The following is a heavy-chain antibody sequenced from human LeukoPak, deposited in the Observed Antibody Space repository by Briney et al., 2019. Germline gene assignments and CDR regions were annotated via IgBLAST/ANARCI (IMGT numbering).Heavy chain of an antibody. CDR3: ARGSLVTFGGVIVPLASDY. CDR1: GYTFTTYV. CDR2: ISANSGDT. Sequence: ASVRVSCEASGYTFTTYVINWVRQAPGQGLEWMGWISANSGDTNYAENFQGRVTMTTDTSTNTAYMDLRSLRSDDTAIYYCARGSLVTFGGVIVPLASDYWGQGTPVPVSS. J-gene: IGHJ4*02. D-gene: IGHD3-16*02. V-gene: IGHV1-18*01.